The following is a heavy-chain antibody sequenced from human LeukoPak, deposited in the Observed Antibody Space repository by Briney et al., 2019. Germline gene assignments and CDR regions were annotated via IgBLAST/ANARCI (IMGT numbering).Heavy chain of an antibody. J-gene: IGHJ4*02. V-gene: IGHV4-59*01. CDR2: IYYSGST. Sequence: TSETLSLTCTVSGGSISSYYWSWIRQPPGKGLEWIGYIYYSGSTNYNPSLKSRVTISVDTSKNQFSLKLSSVTAADTAVYYCARTNYYDNSGYPDYWGQGTLVTVSS. D-gene: IGHD3-22*01. CDR1: GGSISSYY. CDR3: ARTNYYDNSGYPDY.